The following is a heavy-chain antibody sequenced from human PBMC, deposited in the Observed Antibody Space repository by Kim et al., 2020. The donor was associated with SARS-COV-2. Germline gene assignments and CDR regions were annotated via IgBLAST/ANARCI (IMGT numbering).Heavy chain of an antibody. CDR3: AGSRGSSWYWWFDP. D-gene: IGHD6-13*01. CDR2: IYYTGST. CDR1: GGSISSHY. V-gene: IGHV4-59*11. Sequence: SETLSLTCTVSGGSISSHYWSWIRQPPGKGLEWIGYIYYTGSTNYSPSLKGRVTMSVNTLKNQFSLRLRSVTAADTAVYYCAGSRGSSWYWWFDPWGQG. J-gene: IGHJ5*02.